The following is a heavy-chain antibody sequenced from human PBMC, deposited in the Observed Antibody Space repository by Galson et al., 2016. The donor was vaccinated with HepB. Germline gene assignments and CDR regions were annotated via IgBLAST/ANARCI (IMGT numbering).Heavy chain of an antibody. CDR2: IYSGGNT. CDR1: GFSVSSNY. D-gene: IGHD2-2*01. CDR3: AGGIRNSCWPSCYFNC. J-gene: IGHJ4*02. Sequence: SLRLSCAASGFSVSSNYMSWVRQAPGKGLEWVSIIYSGGNTFSADSVKGRLTISRDNSKNTLYLQMNSLRAEDTAVYYCAGGIRNSCWPSCYFNCWCQGTLVTVSS. V-gene: IGHV3-53*01.